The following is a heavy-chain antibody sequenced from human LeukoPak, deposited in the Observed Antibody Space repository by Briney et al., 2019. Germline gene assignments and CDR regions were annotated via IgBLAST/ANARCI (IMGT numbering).Heavy chain of an antibody. CDR3: ARVSAPRFGELLVNDAFDI. CDR1: GYTFTSYG. V-gene: IGHV1-18*01. CDR2: ISAYNGNT. Sequence: ASVKVSCKASGYTFTSYGISWVRQAPGQGLEWIGWISAYNGNTNYAQKLQGRVTMTTDTSTSTAYMELRSLRSDDTAVYYCARVSAPRFGELLVNDAFDIWGQGTMVTVSS. D-gene: IGHD3-10*02. J-gene: IGHJ3*02.